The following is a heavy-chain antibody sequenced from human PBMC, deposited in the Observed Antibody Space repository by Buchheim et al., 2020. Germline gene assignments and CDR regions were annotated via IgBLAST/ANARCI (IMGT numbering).Heavy chain of an antibody. V-gene: IGHV4-39*01. Sequence: QLQLQESGPGLVKPSETLSLTCTVSGGSISSSSYYWGWIRQPPGKGLEWIGSLHYSGSTYYNPSLKSRVTISVDTSKHQFSLKLSSVTAADTAVYYCARGPEQQLASYFDYWGQGTL. J-gene: IGHJ4*02. CDR2: LHYSGST. CDR3: ARGPEQQLASYFDY. CDR1: GGSISSSSYY. D-gene: IGHD6-13*01.